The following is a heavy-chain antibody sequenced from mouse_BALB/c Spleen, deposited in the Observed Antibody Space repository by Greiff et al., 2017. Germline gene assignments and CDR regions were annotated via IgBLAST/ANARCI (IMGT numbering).Heavy chain of an antibody. CDR1: GFTFSSYT. V-gene: IGHV5-6-4*01. CDR3: TRDWGITSAMDY. J-gene: IGHJ4*01. Sequence: EVHLVESGGGLVKPGGSLKLSCAASGFTFSSYTMSWVRQTPEKRLEWVATISSGGSYTYYPDSVKGRFTISRDNAKNTLYLQMSSLKSEDTAMYYCTRDWGITSAMDYWGQGTSVTVSS. CDR2: ISSGGSYT. D-gene: IGHD2-4*01.